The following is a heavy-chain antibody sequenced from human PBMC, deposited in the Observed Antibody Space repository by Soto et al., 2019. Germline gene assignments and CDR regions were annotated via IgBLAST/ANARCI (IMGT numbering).Heavy chain of an antibody. Sequence: ASVKVSCKASGYSFTDYYIQWVRQAPGQGLEWVGWIIPNSGDTKYGQKFQGRVTMTRDTSINTAYMELSRLEYDDTAVYYCARITVTGTIYYFDPWGQGTLVTVSS. J-gene: IGHJ4*02. V-gene: IGHV1-2*02. CDR1: GYSFTDYY. CDR2: IIPNSGDT. CDR3: ARITVTGTIYYFDP. D-gene: IGHD6-19*01.